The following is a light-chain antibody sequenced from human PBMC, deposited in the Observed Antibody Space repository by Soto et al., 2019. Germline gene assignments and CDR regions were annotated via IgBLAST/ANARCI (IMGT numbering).Light chain of an antibody. V-gene: IGLV2-23*02. J-gene: IGLJ1*01. CDR3: CSFAGSSTPLYV. CDR1: GSDVGSYNL. CDR2: EVS. Sequence: QSALTQPASVSGSPGQSITISCTGTGSDVGSYNLVSWYQQHPGKAPKLMIYEVSKRPSGVSNRFSGSKSGNTASLTISGLQAEDEADYYCCSFAGSSTPLYVLGTGTKVTVL.